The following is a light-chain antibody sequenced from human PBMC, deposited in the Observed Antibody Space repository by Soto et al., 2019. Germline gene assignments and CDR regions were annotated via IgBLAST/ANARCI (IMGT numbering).Light chain of an antibody. CDR3: QQYNNWPPYT. V-gene: IGKV3-15*01. J-gene: IGKJ2*01. CDR1: QSVSSN. CDR2: GAS. Sequence: EIVMTQSPATLSVSPGERANLSCRASQSVSSNLAWYQQKPGQAPRLLIYGASTRATGIPARFSGSGSGTDFTLTISSLQSEDFAVYYCQQYNNWPPYTFGQGTKLEIK.